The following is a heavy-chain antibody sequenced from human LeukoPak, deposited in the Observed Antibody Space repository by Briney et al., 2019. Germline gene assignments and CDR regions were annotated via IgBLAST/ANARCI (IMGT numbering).Heavy chain of an antibody. V-gene: IGHV4-39*07. CDR1: GGSISSGSYY. J-gene: IGHJ4*02. Sequence: PSETLSLTCTVSGGSISSGSYYWGWIRQPPGKGLEWIGCIYHSGSTYYNPSLKSRVTISVDTSKNQFSLKLSSVTAADTAVYYCARGRMVRGAYFDYWGQGTLATVSS. D-gene: IGHD3-10*01. CDR2: IYHSGST. CDR3: ARGRMVRGAYFDY.